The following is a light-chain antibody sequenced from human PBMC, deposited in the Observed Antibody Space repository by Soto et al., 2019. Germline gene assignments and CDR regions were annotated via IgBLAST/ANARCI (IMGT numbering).Light chain of an antibody. CDR3: QHYNSYSEA. CDR2: AAS. V-gene: IGKV1-39*01. Sequence: DIQMTQSPSSLSASVGDRVTITCRASQSISSYLNWYQQKPGKAPKLLIYAASSLQSGVPSRSSGSGSGTDFTLTISSLQPEDFATYYCQHYNSYSEAFGQGTKVDIK. CDR1: QSISSY. J-gene: IGKJ1*01.